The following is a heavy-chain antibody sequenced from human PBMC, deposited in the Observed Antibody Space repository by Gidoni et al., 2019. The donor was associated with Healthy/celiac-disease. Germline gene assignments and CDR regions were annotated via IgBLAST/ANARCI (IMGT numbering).Heavy chain of an antibody. CDR3: ARVLPYSSGWIDY. D-gene: IGHD6-19*01. V-gene: IGHV4-34*01. Sequence: QVQLQQWGAGLLKPSETLSLTCAVYGGSFSGYYWSWIRQPPGKGLEWIGEINHSESTNYNPSLKSRVTISVDTSKNQFSLKLSSVTAADTAVYYCARVLPYSSGWIDYWGQGTLVTVSS. J-gene: IGHJ4*02. CDR2: INHSEST. CDR1: GGSFSGYY.